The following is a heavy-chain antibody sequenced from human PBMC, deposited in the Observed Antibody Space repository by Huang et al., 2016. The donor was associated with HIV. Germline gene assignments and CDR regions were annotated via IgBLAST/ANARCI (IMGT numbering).Heavy chain of an antibody. CDR3: ARDFYNGDSPTLDH. CDR2: TSSDGTNK. CDR1: GFPLRTYA. Sequence: QVQLVESGGGVVQPGRSLRRSCAASGFPLRTYAMHWVRQAPGKGLEWVAVTSSDGTNKFYSGSVKGRFSISRDNSKNTLYLQMNSLRTDDTAVYYCARDFYNGDSPTLDHWGQGTLVTVAS. V-gene: IGHV3-30-3*01. J-gene: IGHJ4*02. D-gene: IGHD2-21*02.